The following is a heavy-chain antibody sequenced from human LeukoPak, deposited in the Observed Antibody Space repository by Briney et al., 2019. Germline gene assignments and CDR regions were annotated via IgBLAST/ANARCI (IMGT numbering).Heavy chain of an antibody. CDR1: GFPLTTYG. D-gene: IGHD4-17*01. V-gene: IGHV3-30*02. Sequence: GGSLRLSCATSGFPLTTYGMHWVRQSPGKGLEWVAFIRYDVIIEYYADSVKGRFTISRDNSKNTLYLQIHFLRAEDTAVYYCAKGLSAVTTRPDDTFDIWGQGTMVIVSS. CDR2: IRYDVIIE. J-gene: IGHJ3*02. CDR3: AKGLSAVTTRPDDTFDI.